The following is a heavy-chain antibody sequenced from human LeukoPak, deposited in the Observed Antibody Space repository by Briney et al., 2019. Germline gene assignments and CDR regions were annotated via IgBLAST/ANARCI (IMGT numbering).Heavy chain of an antibody. CDR1: GFTFSSSE. CDR2: ISSGGSSI. V-gene: IGHV3-48*03. J-gene: IGHJ4*02. CDR3: ASVGVVIIHQFDY. Sequence: GGSLRLSCAASGFTFSSSEMNWVRQAPGKGLEWVSYISSGGSSIYYADSVKGRFTISRDNAKNSLYLQMNSLRAEDTAVYYCASVGVVIIHQFDYWGQGTLVTVSS. D-gene: IGHD3-3*01.